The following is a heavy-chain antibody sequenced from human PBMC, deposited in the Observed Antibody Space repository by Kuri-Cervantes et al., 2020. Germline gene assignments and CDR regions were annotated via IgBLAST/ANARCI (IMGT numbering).Heavy chain of an antibody. Sequence: SETLSLTCAVYGGSFSDINWNWIRQPPGKGLEWIGELTHSRGANYNPSLKSRLTISLDTSKHQFSLKLSSVTAADTAVYYCASNPAAAGTHLDHWGQGTLVTVSS. J-gene: IGHJ4*02. CDR1: GGSFSDIN. D-gene: IGHD6-13*01. CDR3: ASNPAAAGTHLDH. CDR2: LTHSRGA. V-gene: IGHV4-34*01.